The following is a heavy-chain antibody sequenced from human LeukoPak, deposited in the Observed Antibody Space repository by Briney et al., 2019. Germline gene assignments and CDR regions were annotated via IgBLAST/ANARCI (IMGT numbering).Heavy chain of an antibody. Sequence: GGSLRLSCAASGFIFSRDSMNWVRQAPGKGLEWISYISHDSGIRYYADSVRGRFTISRDNARNSLYLQMHSLRAEDTAVYYCVRDNPRCCGVVPANIDDSWGQGTLVTVSS. CDR1: GFIFSRDS. J-gene: IGHJ4*02. CDR2: ISHDSGIR. V-gene: IGHV3-48*01. D-gene: IGHD2-15*01. CDR3: VRDNPRCCGVVPANIDDS.